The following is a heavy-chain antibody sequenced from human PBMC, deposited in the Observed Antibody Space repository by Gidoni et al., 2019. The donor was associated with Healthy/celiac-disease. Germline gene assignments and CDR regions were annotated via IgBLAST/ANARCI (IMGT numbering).Heavy chain of an antibody. J-gene: IGHJ6*02. CDR3: AKDRGHGDYYYYYGMDV. V-gene: IGHV3-30*18. Sequence: QVQLVESGGGVVQPGRSLRLSCAASGFTFSSYGMHWVRQAPGKGLEWVAVISYDGSNKYYADSVKGRFTISRDNSKNTLYLQMNSLRAEDTAVYYCAKDRGHGDYYYYYGMDVWGQGTTVTVSS. CDR2: ISYDGSNK. CDR1: GFTFSSYG. D-gene: IGHD3-16*01.